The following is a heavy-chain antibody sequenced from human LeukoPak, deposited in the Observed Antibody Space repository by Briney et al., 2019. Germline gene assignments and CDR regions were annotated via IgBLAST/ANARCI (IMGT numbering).Heavy chain of an antibody. J-gene: IGHJ3*02. CDR2: ISSSGAYI. D-gene: IGHD3-22*01. V-gene: IGHV3-21*01. Sequence: GGSLRLSCAASGFIFSDYSMHWVRQAPGKGLEWVSSISSSGAYIFYADSVKGRFTISRDNAKNSLFLQMNSLRAEDTAVYYCAKDYDSSGWAAFDIWGQGTMVTVSS. CDR3: AKDYDSSGWAAFDI. CDR1: GFIFSDYS.